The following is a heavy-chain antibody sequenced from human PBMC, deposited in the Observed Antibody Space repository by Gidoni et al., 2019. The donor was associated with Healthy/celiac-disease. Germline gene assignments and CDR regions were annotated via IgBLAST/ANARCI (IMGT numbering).Heavy chain of an antibody. CDR3: ARDEQGAMAADY. D-gene: IGHD1-26*01. J-gene: IGHJ4*02. V-gene: IGHV3-7*03. CDR1: GFTFSSYW. Sequence: EVQLVESGGGLAQPGGSLSLTCAASGFTFSSYWMSWVRQAPGKGLEWVANIKQEGSEKYYVDSVKGRFTIARDNAKNSLYLQMNSLRAEDTAVYYCARDEQGAMAADYWGQGTLVTVSS. CDR2: IKQEGSEK.